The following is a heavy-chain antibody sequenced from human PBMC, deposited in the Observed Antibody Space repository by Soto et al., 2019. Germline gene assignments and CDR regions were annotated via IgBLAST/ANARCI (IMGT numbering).Heavy chain of an antibody. CDR3: ARDGYVDTAMAVGNWFDP. CDR1: GFTFSSYS. CDR2: ISYDGSNK. J-gene: IGHJ5*02. V-gene: IGHV3-30-3*01. Sequence: PGGSLRLSCAASGFTFSSYSMHWVRPAPGKGLEWVAVISYDGSNKYYADSVKGRFTISRDNSKNTLYLQMNSLRAEDTAVYYCARDGYVDTAMAVGNWFDPWGQGTLVTVSS. D-gene: IGHD5-18*01.